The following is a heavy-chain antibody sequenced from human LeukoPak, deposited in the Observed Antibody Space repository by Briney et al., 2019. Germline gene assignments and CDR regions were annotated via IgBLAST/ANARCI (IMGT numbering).Heavy chain of an antibody. D-gene: IGHD3-16*01. CDR3: ARGNDYVWGRPDNYYYYYMDV. Sequence: PSETLSLTCAVYGGSFSGYYWSWIRQPPGKGLEWIGEINHSGSTNYNPSLKSRVTISVDTSKNQFSLKLSSVTAADTAAYYCARGNDYVWGRPDNYYYYYMDVWGKGTTVTVSS. J-gene: IGHJ6*03. V-gene: IGHV4-34*01. CDR2: INHSGST. CDR1: GGSFSGYY.